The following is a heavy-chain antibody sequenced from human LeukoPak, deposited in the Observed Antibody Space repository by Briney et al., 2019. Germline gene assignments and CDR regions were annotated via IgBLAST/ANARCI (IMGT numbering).Heavy chain of an antibody. D-gene: IGHD3-22*01. Sequence: GGSLRLSCAASGFTVSSNYMNWVRQAPGKGLEWVSVINSAGNAYYAASVKGRFTISRDNSKNMLYLQVNSLRADDTAVYYCARSQGGTMSLRHFDLWGRGTLVTVSS. J-gene: IGHJ2*01. CDR1: GFTVSSNY. V-gene: IGHV3-53*01. CDR3: ARSQGGTMSLRHFDL. CDR2: INSAGNA.